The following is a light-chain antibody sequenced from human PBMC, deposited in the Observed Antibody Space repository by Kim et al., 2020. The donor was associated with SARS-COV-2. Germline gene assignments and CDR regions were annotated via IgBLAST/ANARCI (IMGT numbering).Light chain of an antibody. V-gene: IGLV1-40*01. CDR1: HSNIRAGYD. J-gene: IGLJ1*01. Sequence: GTIPRTGSHSNIRAGYDLTWFPQPPGTAPQPLIFGNRHPPSGVPDRFSGSKSGTSASLAITGLQAEDEADYYCQSYDSSLSALYVFGTGTKVTVL. CDR2: GNR. CDR3: QSYDSSLSALYV.